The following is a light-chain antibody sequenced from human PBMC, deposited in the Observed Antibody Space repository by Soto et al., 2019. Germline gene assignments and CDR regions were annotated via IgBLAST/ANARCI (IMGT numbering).Light chain of an antibody. J-gene: IGLJ1*01. CDR2: DAT. Sequence: SYELTQPPSVSVAPGQTATVTCGGDKIGSKIVHWYKQRPGQAPVAVVFDATDRPSGIPDRFSASRSGDTATLTISRVDAGDDADYYCQVWASTAEFFVFGSGTKVTV. V-gene: IGLV3-21*02. CDR3: QVWASTAEFFV. CDR1: KIGSKI.